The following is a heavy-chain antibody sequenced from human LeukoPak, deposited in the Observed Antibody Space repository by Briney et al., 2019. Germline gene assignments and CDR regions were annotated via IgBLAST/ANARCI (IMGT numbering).Heavy chain of an antibody. V-gene: IGHV3-49*04. CDR1: GFRFGDYA. CDR3: TRDHMVTLDF. J-gene: IGHJ4*02. CDR2: LRSESHGGTM. D-gene: IGHD4-23*01. Sequence: GGSLRLSCTSSGFRFGDYAMSWVRQAPGKGLEWVSFLRSESHGGTMDYAASVRGRFTVSRDNSRSIVYLQMDSLKTEDTAVYYCTRDHMVTLDFWGQGALVTVSS.